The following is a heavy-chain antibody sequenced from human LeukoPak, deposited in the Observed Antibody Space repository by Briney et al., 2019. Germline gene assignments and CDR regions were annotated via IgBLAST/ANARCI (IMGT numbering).Heavy chain of an antibody. J-gene: IGHJ4*02. CDR1: GYTFINYW. V-gene: IGHV5-51*01. CDR2: IYPGESDT. Sequence: GESLKISCKVSGYTFINYWIGWVRQMPGKGLEWSGIIYPGESDTIYSPSFQGQVTISAAKTISTAYLQCSSLKASDTAMYFCARHDSAGEFDFWGKGTLVTVSS. CDR3: ARHDSAGEFDF. D-gene: IGHD1-14*01.